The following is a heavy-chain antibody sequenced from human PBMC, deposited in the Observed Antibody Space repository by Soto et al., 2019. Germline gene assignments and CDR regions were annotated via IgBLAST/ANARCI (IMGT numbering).Heavy chain of an antibody. D-gene: IGHD3-10*01. V-gene: IGHV4-39*01. CDR1: GGSISSSTYS. CDR3: ARVRGSYYYAMDV. Sequence: PSETLSLTCTVSGGSISSSTYSWGWIRQPPGKGPEWIGTFYYSGGTYYNPSLKSRVTISVDTTKNQFFLKLNSATAADTAVYYCARVRGSYYYAMDVWGQGNTVTVSS. J-gene: IGHJ6*02. CDR2: FYYSGGT.